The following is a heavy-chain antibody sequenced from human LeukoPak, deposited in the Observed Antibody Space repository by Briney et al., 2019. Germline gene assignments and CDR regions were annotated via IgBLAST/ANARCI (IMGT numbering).Heavy chain of an antibody. CDR3: AREGTGIFDDAFDI. CDR2: ISGSTSHT. J-gene: IGHJ3*02. Sequence: LSLTCTVSGGSISSGGYYWSWIRQAPGKGLEWLSYISGSTSHTNYVDSVKGRFTISRDNAKNSLYLQMNSLRAEDTAVYYCAREGTGIFDDAFDIWGQGTMVTVSS. CDR1: GGSISSGGYY. D-gene: IGHD1-1*01. V-gene: IGHV3-11*05.